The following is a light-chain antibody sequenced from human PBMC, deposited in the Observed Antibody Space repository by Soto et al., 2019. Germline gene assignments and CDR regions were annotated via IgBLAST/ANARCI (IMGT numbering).Light chain of an antibody. V-gene: IGKV1-39*01. CDR1: QSISNY. CDR2: AAS. J-gene: IGKJ1*01. Sequence: DIQMTQSPSSLSASVGDRVTITCRASQSISNYLNWYQQKPGKAPKLLIYAASSLQSGVPSRFSGSGSGTDFTLTISSLQPEDFATYDCQQSYSTVTWTFGQGTKVEIK. CDR3: QQSYSTVTWT.